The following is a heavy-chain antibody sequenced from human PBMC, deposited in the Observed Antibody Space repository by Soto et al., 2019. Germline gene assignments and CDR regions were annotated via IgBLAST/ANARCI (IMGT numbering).Heavy chain of an antibody. CDR2: INYSGRT. Sequence: PSETLSLTYAVSGGSFSGYYWSWIRQPPGKGLEWMGEINYSGRTNYNPSLKSRVTISVDTSKNQVVLTMTNMDPVDTATYYCAHPTAGGPVGSGFDYWGQGTLVTVSS. CDR3: AHPTAGGPVGSGFDY. CDR1: GGSFSGYY. J-gene: IGHJ4*02. D-gene: IGHD3-10*01. V-gene: IGHV4-34*07.